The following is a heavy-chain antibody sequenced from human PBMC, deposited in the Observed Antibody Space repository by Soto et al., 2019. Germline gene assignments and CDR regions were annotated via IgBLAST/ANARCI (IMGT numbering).Heavy chain of an antibody. CDR2: IYYSGST. CDR1: GGSISSGDYY. CDR3: ARAPPTNGMDV. Sequence: QVQLQESGPGLVKPSQTLSLTCTVSGGSISSGDYYWSWIRQPPGKGLEWIGYIYYSGSTYYNPSLKSXXTXAXXLYKNQFSLQLSSVTAADTAVYYCARAPPTNGMDVWGQGTTVTVSS. V-gene: IGHV4-30-4*01. D-gene: IGHD5-12*01. J-gene: IGHJ6*02.